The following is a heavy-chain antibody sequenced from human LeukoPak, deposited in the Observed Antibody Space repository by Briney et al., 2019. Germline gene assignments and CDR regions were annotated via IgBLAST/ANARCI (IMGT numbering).Heavy chain of an antibody. V-gene: IGHV3-9*01. D-gene: IGHD3-22*01. J-gene: IGHJ6*03. CDR3: AKGTYYYDSSGYYSNYYYYMDV. Sequence: PGRSLRLSCAASGFTFDDYAMHWVRQAPGKGLEWVSGISWNGGSIGYADSVKGRFTISRDNAKNSLYLQMNSLRAEDTALYYCAKGTYYYDSSGYYSNYYYYMDVWGKGTTVTVSS. CDR1: GFTFDDYA. CDR2: ISWNGGSI.